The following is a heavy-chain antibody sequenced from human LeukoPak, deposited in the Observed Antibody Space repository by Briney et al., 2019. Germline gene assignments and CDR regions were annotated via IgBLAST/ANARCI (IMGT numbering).Heavy chain of an antibody. V-gene: IGHV4-59*01. CDR3: ARMITDYDFWSGYYRGYYMDV. Sequence: NPSETLSLTCTVSGGSISSYYWSWIRQPPGKGLEWIGYIYYSGSTNYNPSLKSRVTISVDTSKNQFSLKLSSVTAADTAVYYCARMITDYDFWSGYYRGYYMDVWGKGTTVTVSS. J-gene: IGHJ6*03. CDR2: IYYSGST. D-gene: IGHD3-3*01. CDR1: GGSISSYY.